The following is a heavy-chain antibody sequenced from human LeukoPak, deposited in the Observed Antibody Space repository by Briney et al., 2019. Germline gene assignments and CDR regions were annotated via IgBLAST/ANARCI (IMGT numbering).Heavy chain of an antibody. CDR3: ALSGGNTATAGN. V-gene: IGHV5-51*01. Sequence: GGPLKISFKGSGSRFTSYWIAWVRPMPGKGLGLKGIIYPGDSDTRYCPSFQGQVPISADKSISTDYLQWSSLKASDTAMYYCALSGGNTATAGNWGQGSLVTVSS. CDR2: IYPGDSDT. D-gene: IGHD5-18*01. J-gene: IGHJ4*02. CDR1: GSRFTSYW.